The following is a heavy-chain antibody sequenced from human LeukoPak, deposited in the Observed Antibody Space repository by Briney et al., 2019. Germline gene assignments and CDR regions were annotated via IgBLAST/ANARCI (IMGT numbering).Heavy chain of an antibody. V-gene: IGHV4-39*01. CDR1: GGSTSSSSYY. J-gene: IGHJ4*02. CDR3: ARHRKVDTAGDY. Sequence: SETLSLTCTVSGGSTSSSSYYWSWVRQPPGKGLEWIGSIYYTGSTYYNSSLKSRVTISLDTSKNQFSLKLISVTAADTAVYYCARHRKVDTAGDYWGQGTLVTVSS. D-gene: IGHD5-18*01. CDR2: IYYTGST.